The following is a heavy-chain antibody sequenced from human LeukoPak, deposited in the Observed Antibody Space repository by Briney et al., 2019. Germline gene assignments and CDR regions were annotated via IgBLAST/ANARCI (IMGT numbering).Heavy chain of an antibody. V-gene: IGHV3-53*04. D-gene: IGHD4-17*01. CDR3: ARELRTVNTDYYYYGMDV. J-gene: IGHJ6*02. Sequence: QTGGSLRLSCAASGFTFSSYEMNWDRQAPGKGLEWVSVIYSGGSTYYADSVKGRFTISRHNSKNTLYLQMNSLRAEDTAVYYCARELRTVNTDYYYYGMDVWGQGTTVTVSS. CDR1: GFTFSSYE. CDR2: IYSGGST.